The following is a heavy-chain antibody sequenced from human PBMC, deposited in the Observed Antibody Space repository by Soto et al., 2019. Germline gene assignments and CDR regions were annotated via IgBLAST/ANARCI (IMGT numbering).Heavy chain of an antibody. Sequence: QLQLQESGPGLVKPSETLSLTCTVSGGSISRSSYFWGWIRQPPGKGLEWIVSIYYSGSTYYNVSLKSRVTISVDTSKDQFSLKLSSVTAADTAVYYCATLWFGESGYWGQGTPVTVSS. CDR2: IYYSGST. J-gene: IGHJ4*02. CDR1: GGSISRSSYF. D-gene: IGHD3-10*01. V-gene: IGHV4-39*01. CDR3: ATLWFGESGY.